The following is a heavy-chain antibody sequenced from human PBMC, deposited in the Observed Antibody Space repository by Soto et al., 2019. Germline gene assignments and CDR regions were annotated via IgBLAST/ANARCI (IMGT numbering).Heavy chain of an antibody. CDR1: GYTFTGYY. CDR2: INANSGGT. V-gene: IGHV1-2*02. D-gene: IGHD4-17*01. CDR3: ARAGTAVDRGWFDH. J-gene: IGHJ5*02. Sequence: QVQLVQSGAEVKKSGASVKVSCKASGYTFTGYYMHWVRQAPGQGLEWMGWINANSGGTNYAQKFQGSVTMTRDTSISTAYIELSRLRSDDTAVYYGARAGTAVDRGWFDHWGQGTLVTVSS.